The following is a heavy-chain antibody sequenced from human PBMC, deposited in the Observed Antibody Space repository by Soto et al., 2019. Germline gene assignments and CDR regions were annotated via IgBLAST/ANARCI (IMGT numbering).Heavy chain of an antibody. CDR1: GYTFNTYG. Sequence: QVQLVQSGAEVKRPGASVRVSCKASGYTFNTYGIGWVRQAPRQGLEWMGWISTYNGHADYAQKFQVRVTMTTDTSTNTVSMEVRGLISDDTATYYCAGGRTWGARDFDYWGQGTLVTVSS. J-gene: IGHJ4*02. CDR2: ISTYNGHA. CDR3: AGGRTWGARDFDY. V-gene: IGHV1-18*01. D-gene: IGHD3-16*01.